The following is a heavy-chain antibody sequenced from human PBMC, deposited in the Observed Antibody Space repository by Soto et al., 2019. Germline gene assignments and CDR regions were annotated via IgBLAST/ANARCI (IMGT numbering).Heavy chain of an antibody. V-gene: IGHV4-59*01. J-gene: IGHJ6*02. CDR1: GGSISSYY. D-gene: IGHD4-17*01. CDR3: ARDLQWRDYGGNSKPCGMDV. Sequence: SETLSLTCTVYGGSISSYYWSWIRQPPGKGLEWIGLIHYSGSTNYNPSLESRVTIPVDTSKNQFSLQLSSVTAADTAVYYCARDLQWRDYGGNSKPCGMDVWCQVSTVTVS. CDR2: IHYSGST.